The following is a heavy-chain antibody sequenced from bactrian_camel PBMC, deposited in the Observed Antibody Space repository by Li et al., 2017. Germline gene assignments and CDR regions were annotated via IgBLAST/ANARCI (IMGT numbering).Heavy chain of an antibody. Sequence: HVQLVESGGGSVQPGGSPQLSCTASKNIANIDSMAWFRQTPGKEREGVAGIDNDGSSDYLRSVKGRFTISRDNAKNTLYLQSNSLKTEDTAMYYCAKSDHDWGIHKDWGQGTQVTVS. V-gene: IGHV3S53*01. CDR1: KNIANIDS. CDR2: IDNDGSS. D-gene: IGHD4*01. CDR3: AKSDHDWGIHKD. J-gene: IGHJ4*01.